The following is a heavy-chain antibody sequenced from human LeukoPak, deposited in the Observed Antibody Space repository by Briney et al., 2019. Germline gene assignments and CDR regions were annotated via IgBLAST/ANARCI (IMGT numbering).Heavy chain of an antibody. J-gene: IGHJ4*02. D-gene: IGHD6-13*01. V-gene: IGHV4-39*01. CDR3: ARYSSSWHLLDY. CDR2: IYYSGST. Sequence: SETLSLTCTVSGGSISSSSYYWGWIRQPPGKGLEWIGSIYYSGSTYHNPSLKRRITISVDTSKNQFSLKLSSVNAADTAVYYCARYSSSWHLLDYWGQGTLVTVSS. CDR1: GGSISSSSYY.